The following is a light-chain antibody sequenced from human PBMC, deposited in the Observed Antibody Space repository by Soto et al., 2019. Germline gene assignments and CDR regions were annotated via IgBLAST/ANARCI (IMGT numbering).Light chain of an antibody. CDR2: GAS. Sequence: EIVMTQSPATLSVSPGEGATLSCRASHSVDSNLAWYQQKPGQAPRLLIFGASTRATGIPTRFSGGGSGTDFTLTISSLQYEDFGLYFCQQSDKWPITLGGGTKV. CDR1: HSVDSN. J-gene: IGKJ4*01. CDR3: QQSDKWPIT. V-gene: IGKV3D-15*01.